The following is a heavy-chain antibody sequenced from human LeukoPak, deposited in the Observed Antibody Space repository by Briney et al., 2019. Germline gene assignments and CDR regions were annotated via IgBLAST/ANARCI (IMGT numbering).Heavy chain of an antibody. CDR2: INSGGTT. Sequence: TGGPLRLSCAASGFTFTDYTMDWVRQSPGEGLEFVSAINSGGTTYYANSVKGRFTISRDNSKNTLILQMDSLRAEDMAVYYSARDPTVRDIWRFGVDYWGQGTLVTVSS. J-gene: IGHJ4*02. CDR1: GFTFTDYT. V-gene: IGHV3-64*01. D-gene: IGHD3-10*01. CDR3: ARDPTVRDIWRFGVDY.